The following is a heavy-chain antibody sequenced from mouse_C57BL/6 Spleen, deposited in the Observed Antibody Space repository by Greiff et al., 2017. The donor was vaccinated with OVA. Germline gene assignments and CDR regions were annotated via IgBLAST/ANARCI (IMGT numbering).Heavy chain of an antibody. D-gene: IGHD2-12*01. V-gene: IGHV1-80*01. CDR2: IYPGDGDT. Sequence: QVQLQQSGAELVKPGASVKISCKASGYAFSSYWMNWVKQRPGKGLEWIGQIYPGDGDTNYNGKFKGKATLTADKASSTAYMQLSSLTSEDSAVYFYARSYYSQKGYYYAMDYWGQGTSVTVSS. CDR3: ARSYYSQKGYYYAMDY. CDR1: GYAFSSYW. J-gene: IGHJ4*01.